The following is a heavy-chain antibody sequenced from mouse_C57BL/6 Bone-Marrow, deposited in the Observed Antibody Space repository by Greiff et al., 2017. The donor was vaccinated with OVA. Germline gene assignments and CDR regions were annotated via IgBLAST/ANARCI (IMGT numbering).Heavy chain of an antibody. CDR2: IDPSDSYT. CDR3: ARSNGYYFYWYFDV. Sequence: QVQLQQPGAELVMPGASVKLSCKASGYTFTSYWMHWVKQRPGQGLEWIGEIDPSDSYTNYNQQFKGKSTLTVDKSSSTAYMQLSSLTSEDSAVDYCARSNGYYFYWYFDVWGTGTTVTVSS. J-gene: IGHJ1*03. V-gene: IGHV1-69*01. CDR1: GYTFTSYW. D-gene: IGHD2-3*01.